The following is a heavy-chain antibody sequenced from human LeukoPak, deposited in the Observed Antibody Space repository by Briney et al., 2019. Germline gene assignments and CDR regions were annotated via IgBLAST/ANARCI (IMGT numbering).Heavy chain of an antibody. CDR2: TRSKAHNYAT. CDR1: GFSFSGSA. Sequence: GGSLKLSCAASGFSFSGSAMHWVRQASGKGLEWVGRTRSKAHNYATAYIASVKGRFTISRDDSENTAYLQVTSLKTEDTAVYYCTTQEATPGYWGQGTLVTVSS. J-gene: IGHJ4*02. D-gene: IGHD5-12*01. V-gene: IGHV3-73*01. CDR3: TTQEATPGY.